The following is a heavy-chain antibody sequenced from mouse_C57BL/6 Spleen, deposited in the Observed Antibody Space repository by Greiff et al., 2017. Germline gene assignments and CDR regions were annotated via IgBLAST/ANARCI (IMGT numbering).Heavy chain of an antibody. CDR1: GYAFSSSW. J-gene: IGHJ2*01. CDR3: ARGAYDGDY. CDR2: IYPGDGDT. V-gene: IGHV1-82*01. Sequence: QVQLKESGPELVKPGASVKISCKASGYAFSSSWMNWVKQRPGKGLEWIGRIYPGDGDTNYNGKFKGKATLTADKSSSTAYMQRSSLTSEDSAVYFCARGAYDGDYWGQGTTLTVSS. D-gene: IGHD2-3*01.